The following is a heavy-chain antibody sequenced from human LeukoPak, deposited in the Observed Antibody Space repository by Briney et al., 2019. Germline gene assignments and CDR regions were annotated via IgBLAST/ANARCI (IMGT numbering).Heavy chain of an antibody. D-gene: IGHD6-13*01. CDR3: ARGAAGTY. CDR2: IYYSGST. Sequence: SETLSLTCTVSGDSINGYFWSWIRQPPGKGLEWIGYIYYSGSTNYNPSLKSRVTISVDTSKNQFSLKLSSVTAADTAVYYCARGAAGTYWGQGTLVTVSS. CDR1: GDSINGYF. V-gene: IGHV4-59*08. J-gene: IGHJ4*02.